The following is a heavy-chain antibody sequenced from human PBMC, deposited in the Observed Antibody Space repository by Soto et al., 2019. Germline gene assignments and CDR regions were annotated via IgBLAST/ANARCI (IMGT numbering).Heavy chain of an antibody. V-gene: IGHV3-30-3*01. CDR2: ISFEGSNT. D-gene: IGHD6-19*01. J-gene: IGHJ6*02. Sequence: QVQLVESGGGVVQPGRSLRLSCAASGFTFDTYTMHWVRQAPGKGLEWLAVISFEGSNTYYADSVKGRFTISRDNSKNTLYLDMNSLKADDTAVYYCARLYRTGRGGMDVWGQGTTVTVSS. CDR1: GFTFDTYT. CDR3: ARLYRTGRGGMDV.